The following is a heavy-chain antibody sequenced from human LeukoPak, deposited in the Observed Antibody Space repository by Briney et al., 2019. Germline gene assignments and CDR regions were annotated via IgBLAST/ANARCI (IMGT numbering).Heavy chain of an antibody. Sequence: GGSLRLSCAASGFTFSGSAMHWVRQASGKGLEWVGRIRSKANSYATAYAASVKGRFTISRDDSKNTAYLQMNSLKTEDTAVYYCTRHVRRWNIVAPIFDYWGQGTLVTVSS. CDR3: TRHVRRWNIVAPIFDY. J-gene: IGHJ4*02. V-gene: IGHV3-73*01. D-gene: IGHD5-12*01. CDR1: GFTFSGSA. CDR2: IRSKANSYAT.